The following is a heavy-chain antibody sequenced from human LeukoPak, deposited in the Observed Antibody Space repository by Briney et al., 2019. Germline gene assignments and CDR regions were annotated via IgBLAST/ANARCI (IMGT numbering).Heavy chain of an antibody. D-gene: IGHD3-10*01. Sequence: SETLSLTCAVYGGSFSGYYWSWIRQPPGKGLEWIGEINHSGSTNYNPSLKSRVTISVDTSKNQFSLELSSVTAADTAVYYCARRMVRGVRLDYWGQGTLVTVSS. V-gene: IGHV4-34*01. J-gene: IGHJ4*02. CDR3: ARRMVRGVRLDY. CDR2: INHSGST. CDR1: GGSFSGYY.